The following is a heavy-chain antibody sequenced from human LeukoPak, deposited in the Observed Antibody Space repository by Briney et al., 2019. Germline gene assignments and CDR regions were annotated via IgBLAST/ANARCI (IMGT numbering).Heavy chain of an antibody. CDR3: ARCRYCSGGSRGVPDY. CDR1: GFTFSSYA. CDR2: IGVSGGST. J-gene: IGHJ4*02. D-gene: IGHD2-15*01. V-gene: IGHV3-23*01. Sequence: GGSLRLSCAASGFTFSSYAMSWVRQAPGKGLEWVSAIGVSGGSTYYADSVKGRFTISRDNSKNTLYLQMNSLRAEDTAVYYCARCRYCSGGSRGVPDYWGQGTLVTVSS.